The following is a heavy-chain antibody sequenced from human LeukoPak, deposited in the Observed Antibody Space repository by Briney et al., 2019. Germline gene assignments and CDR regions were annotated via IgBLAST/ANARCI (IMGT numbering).Heavy chain of an antibody. V-gene: IGHV3-7*01. Sequence: GGSLRLSCAASGFTFSGYWVSWVRQAPGKGLEWVANIKQDGSEKYYVDSVKGRFTISRDNAKNSLYLQMNSLRAEDTAVYYCARDGAADAFDIWGQGTMVTVSS. D-gene: IGHD4/OR15-4a*01. CDR3: ARDGAADAFDI. CDR2: IKQDGSEK. CDR1: GFTFSGYW. J-gene: IGHJ3*02.